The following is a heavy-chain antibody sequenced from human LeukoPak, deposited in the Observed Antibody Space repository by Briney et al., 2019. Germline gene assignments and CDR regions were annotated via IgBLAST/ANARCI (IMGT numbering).Heavy chain of an antibody. CDR3: ARHDDFLSAYNY. Sequence: SGTLSLTCAVSGGSINSDYWWTWVRQSPGKGPEWIGEIYHTGSVNYNLSLESRVTISRDRSKNQFSLMLRSVTAADTAVYYCARHDDFLSAYNYWGQGILVTVSS. CDR1: GGSINSDYW. J-gene: IGHJ4*02. CDR2: IYHTGSV. V-gene: IGHV4-4*02. D-gene: IGHD3-3*01.